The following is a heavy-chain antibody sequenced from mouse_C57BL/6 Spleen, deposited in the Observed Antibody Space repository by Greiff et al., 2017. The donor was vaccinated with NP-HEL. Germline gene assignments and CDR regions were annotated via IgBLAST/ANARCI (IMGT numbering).Heavy chain of an antibody. Sequence: EVQVVESGGGLVKPGGSLKLSCAASGFTFSSYAMSWVRQTPEKRLEWVATISDGGSYTYYPDNVKGRFTISRDNAKNNLYLQMSHLKSEDTAMYYCARGYYYGSYWYFDVWGTGTTVTVSS. V-gene: IGHV5-4*01. D-gene: IGHD1-1*01. CDR3: ARGYYYGSYWYFDV. J-gene: IGHJ1*03. CDR2: ISDGGSYT. CDR1: GFTFSSYA.